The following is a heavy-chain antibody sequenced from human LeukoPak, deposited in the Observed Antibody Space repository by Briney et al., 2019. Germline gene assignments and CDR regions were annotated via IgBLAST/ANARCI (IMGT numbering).Heavy chain of an antibody. J-gene: IGHJ4*02. D-gene: IGHD2-8*01. V-gene: IGHV3-20*04. Sequence: GGSLRLSCAASGFTFNTYSMNWVRQAPGEGLDWVSGINRNGGSTDYADSVKGRFTVSRDNAKYSHFLQMKSLRVEDTALYYCARGFRNGPFDCWGQGTLVTVSS. CDR3: ARGFRNGPFDC. CDR1: GFTFNTYS. CDR2: INRNGGST.